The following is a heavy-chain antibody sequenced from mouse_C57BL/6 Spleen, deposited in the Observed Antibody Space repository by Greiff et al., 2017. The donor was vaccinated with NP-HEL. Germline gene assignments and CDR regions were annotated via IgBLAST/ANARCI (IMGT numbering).Heavy chain of an antibody. D-gene: IGHD3-2*02. CDR2: IDPSDSYT. Sequence: LQQPGAELVMPGASVKLSCKASGYTFTSYWMHWVKQRPGQGLEWIGAIDPSDSYTNYNQKFKGKSTLTVDKSSSTAYMQLSSLTSEDSAVYYCARVQLRLRDYAMDYWGQGTSVTVSS. CDR1: GYTFTSYW. J-gene: IGHJ4*01. V-gene: IGHV1-69*01. CDR3: ARVQLRLRDYAMDY.